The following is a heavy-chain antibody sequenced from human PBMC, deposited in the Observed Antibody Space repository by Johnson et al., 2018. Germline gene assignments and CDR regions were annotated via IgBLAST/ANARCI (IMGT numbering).Heavy chain of an antibody. J-gene: IGHJ3*01. CDR2: IWYDGSNK. V-gene: IGHV3-33*01. Sequence: QVQLVQSGGGVVQPGRSLRLSCAASGFTFSSYGMHWVRQAPGKGLEWVAVIWYDGSNKYYADSVKGRFTISRDNSKNTLYLQMTSLRAEDTAVYFCAREADSHDAFDVWGQGTMVTVSS. CDR1: GFTFSSYG. CDR3: AREADSHDAFDV. D-gene: IGHD2-15*01.